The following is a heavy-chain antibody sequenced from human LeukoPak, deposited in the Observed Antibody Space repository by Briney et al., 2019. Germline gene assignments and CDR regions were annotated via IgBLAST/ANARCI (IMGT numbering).Heavy chain of an antibody. CDR1: GFTVSSNY. CDR3: ARGRRYCGGDCYVPYYFDY. Sequence: GGSLRLSCAASGFTVSSNYINWVRQAPGKGLEWVSVIYSGGDTFYADSVKGRFTISRDNSKNTVYLQMNSLRAEDTAVYYCARGRRYCGGDCYVPYYFDYWGQGTLVTVSS. J-gene: IGHJ4*02. V-gene: IGHV3-53*01. D-gene: IGHD2-21*02. CDR2: IYSGGDT.